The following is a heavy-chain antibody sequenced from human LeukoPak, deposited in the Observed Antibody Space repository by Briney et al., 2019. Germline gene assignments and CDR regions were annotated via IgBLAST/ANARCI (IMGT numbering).Heavy chain of an antibody. D-gene: IGHD3-10*01. J-gene: IGHJ4*02. CDR3: ARAEGSRSSFDY. Sequence: PGGSLRLSCVASGFPFRSFSMNWVRQAPGKGLEWVSSISSSSTYIYYADSVKGRFTISRDSAKNSLSLQMNSLRVEDTAVYYCARAEGSRSSFDYWGQGTLVTVSS. V-gene: IGHV3-21*01. CDR2: ISSSSTYI. CDR1: GFPFRSFS.